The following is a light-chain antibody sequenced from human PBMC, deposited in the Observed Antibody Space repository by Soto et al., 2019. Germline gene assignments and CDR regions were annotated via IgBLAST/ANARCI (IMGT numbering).Light chain of an antibody. CDR1: QSISNH. Sequence: DIQMTQSPSSLSASVEDRVIITCRASQSISNHLNWYQQKPGKAPKLLIFAASSLQSGVPSRFSGSSSGPDLTLTISSMQPEDLVTYYCQQRYSSPPTFGQGTKVDIK. CDR2: AAS. CDR3: QQRYSSPPT. V-gene: IGKV1-39*01. J-gene: IGKJ1*01.